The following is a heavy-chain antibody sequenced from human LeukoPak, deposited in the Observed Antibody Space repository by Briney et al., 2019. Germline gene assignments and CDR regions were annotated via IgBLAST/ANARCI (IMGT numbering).Heavy chain of an antibody. CDR1: GYTFTGYY. D-gene: IGHD3-22*01. V-gene: IGHV1-2*02. J-gene: IGHJ4*02. Sequence: GASVKVSCKASGYTFTGYYMHWVRQAPGQGLEWMGWINPNSGGTNYAQKFQGRVTMTRDTSISTAYMELSRLRSDDTAVYYCARNPPYYYDSSGHTNIDYWGQGTLVTVSS. CDR3: ARNPPYYYDSSGHTNIDY. CDR2: INPNSGGT.